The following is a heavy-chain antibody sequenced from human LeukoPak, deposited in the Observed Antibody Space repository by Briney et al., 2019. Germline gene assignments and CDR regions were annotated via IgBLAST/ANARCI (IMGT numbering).Heavy chain of an antibody. CDR1: GFTFSSYS. CDR3: ASGYSSGISAN. J-gene: IGHJ4*02. Sequence: PGGSLRISCAASGFTFSSYSMKWVRQAPGKGLEWLSYISSSGTTIYYADSVKGRFTISRDNAKGSLFLQMNSLRAEDTAVYFCASGYSSGISANWGQGTLVTVSS. V-gene: IGHV3-48*04. CDR2: ISSSGTTI. D-gene: IGHD6-19*01.